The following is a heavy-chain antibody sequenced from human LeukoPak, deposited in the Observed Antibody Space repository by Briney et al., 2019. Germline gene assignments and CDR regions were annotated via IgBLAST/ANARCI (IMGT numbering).Heavy chain of an antibody. D-gene: IGHD6-19*01. CDR2: INHSGST. CDR3: ARGRKYSSGWYAHLGYYYMDV. CDR1: GGSFSGYY. Sequence: NPSETLSLTCAVYGGSFSGYYWSWIRQPPGKGLEWIGEINHSGSTNYNPSLKSRVTISVDTSKNQFSLKLSSVTAADTAVYYCARGRKYSSGWYAHLGYYYMDVWGKGTTVTVSS. V-gene: IGHV4-34*01. J-gene: IGHJ6*03.